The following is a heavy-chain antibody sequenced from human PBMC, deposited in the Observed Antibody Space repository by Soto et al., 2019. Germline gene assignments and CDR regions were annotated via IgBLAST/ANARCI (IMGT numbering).Heavy chain of an antibody. CDR3: ARVFSSSWSYFDY. Sequence: GESLKISCKGSGYSFTSYWISWVRQMPGKGLEWMGRIDPSDSYTNYSPSFQGHVTISADKSISTAYLQWSSLKASDTAMYYCARVFSSSWSYFDYWGQGTLVTVSS. D-gene: IGHD6-13*01. CDR1: GYSFTSYW. J-gene: IGHJ4*02. V-gene: IGHV5-10-1*01. CDR2: IDPSDSYT.